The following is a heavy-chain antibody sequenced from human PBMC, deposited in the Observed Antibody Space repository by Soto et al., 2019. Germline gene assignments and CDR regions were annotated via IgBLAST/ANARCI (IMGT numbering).Heavy chain of an antibody. J-gene: IGHJ6*02. CDR1: GGSINSGGYY. D-gene: IGHD3-10*01. V-gene: IGHV4-30-2*01. Sequence: QLQLQESGSGLVKPSQKLSLTCTVSGGSINSGGYYWSWIRQPPGKGLEWIGYIYRSGSAYYSPSLQNRVTISVDTSQNHFSLNLTSVTAADTAVYYCAVSGRGGLDVWGQGTTVTVSS. CDR2: IYRSGSA. CDR3: AVSGRGGLDV.